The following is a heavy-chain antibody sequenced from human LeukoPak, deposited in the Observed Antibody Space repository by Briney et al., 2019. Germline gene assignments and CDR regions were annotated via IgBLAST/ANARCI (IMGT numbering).Heavy chain of an antibody. Sequence: SSETLSLTCSVSGDSISNYYWSWIRQPADKGLEWIGRIYSSGSTNYNPSLRSRATMSVDTSKNQFSLKLNSVTAADTAVYYCARSPVVRGVVTFDHWGQGTLVTVSS. D-gene: IGHD3-10*01. CDR1: GDSISNYY. CDR2: IYSSGST. CDR3: ARSPVVRGVVTFDH. J-gene: IGHJ4*02. V-gene: IGHV4-4*07.